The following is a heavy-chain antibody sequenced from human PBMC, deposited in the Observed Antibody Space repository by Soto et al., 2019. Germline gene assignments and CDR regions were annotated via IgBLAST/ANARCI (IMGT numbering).Heavy chain of an antibody. J-gene: IGHJ3*02. CDR1: CYTFTSYG. V-gene: IGHV1-18*01. CDR2: ISAYNGNT. D-gene: IGHD3-22*01. Sequence: ASVKVSCKASCYTFTSYGISWVRQAPGQGLEWMGWISAYNGNTNYAQKLQGRVTMTTDTSTSTAYMELRSLRSDDTAVYYCARSGHLAYYYDSSGPDDAFDIWGQGTMVTVSS. CDR3: ARSGHLAYYYDSSGPDDAFDI.